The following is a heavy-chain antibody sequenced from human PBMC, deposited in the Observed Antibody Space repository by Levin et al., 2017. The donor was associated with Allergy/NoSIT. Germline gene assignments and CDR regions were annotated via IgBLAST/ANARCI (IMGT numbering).Heavy chain of an antibody. CDR2: MNPNSDNT. V-gene: IGHV1-8*01. D-gene: IGHD6-19*01. CDR1: GYTFTSYD. J-gene: IGHJ4*02. Sequence: ASVKVSCKASGYTFTSYDINWVRQATGQGLEWMGWMNPNSDNTGYAQKFQGRVTMTRNTSISTAYMELSSLRSEDTAVYYCARGDSSGSLFDYWGQGSLVTVSS. CDR3: ARGDSSGSLFDY.